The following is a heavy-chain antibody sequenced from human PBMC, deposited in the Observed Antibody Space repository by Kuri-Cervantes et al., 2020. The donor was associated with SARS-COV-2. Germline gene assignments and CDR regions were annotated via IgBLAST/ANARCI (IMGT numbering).Heavy chain of an antibody. CDR1: GFTFSSYW. D-gene: IGHD1-26*01. CDR2: IDQDGYEK. Sequence: GGSLRLSCAASGFTFSSYWMGWVRQAPGKGLEWVANIDQDGYEKYFVDSVKGRFSISRDNAENSLFLQMNSLRAEDTAIYFCARPSLNTGSYFPDWGQGTLVTVSS. J-gene: IGHJ4*02. CDR3: ARPSLNTGSYFPD. V-gene: IGHV3-7*03.